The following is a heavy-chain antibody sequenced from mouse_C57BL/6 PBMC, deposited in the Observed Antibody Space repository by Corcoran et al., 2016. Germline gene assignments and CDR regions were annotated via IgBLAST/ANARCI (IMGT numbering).Heavy chain of an antibody. Sequence: QIQLVQSGPELKKPGETVKISCKASGYTFTTYGMSWVKQAPGKGLKWMGWINTYSGVPTYADDFKGRFAFSLETSASTAYLQINNLKNEDTATYFCARGLGLHYCDYWGQGTTLTVSS. V-gene: IGHV9-3*01. J-gene: IGHJ2*01. CDR1: GYTFTTYG. CDR2: INTYSGVP. D-gene: IGHD2-4*01. CDR3: ARGLGLHYCDY.